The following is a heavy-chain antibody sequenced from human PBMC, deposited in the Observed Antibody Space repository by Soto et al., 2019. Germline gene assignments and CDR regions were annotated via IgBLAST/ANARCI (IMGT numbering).Heavy chain of an antibody. V-gene: IGHV1-18*01. Sequence: ASVKVSCKASGYTFTSYGISWVRQAPGQGLEWMGWISAYNGNTNYAQKLQGRVTMTTDTSTSTAYMELRSLRSDDTVVYYCARDPLLHCSSTSCYEIVWFDPWGQGTLVTVSS. D-gene: IGHD2-2*01. CDR1: GYTFTSYG. CDR3: ARDPLLHCSSTSCYEIVWFDP. J-gene: IGHJ5*02. CDR2: ISAYNGNT.